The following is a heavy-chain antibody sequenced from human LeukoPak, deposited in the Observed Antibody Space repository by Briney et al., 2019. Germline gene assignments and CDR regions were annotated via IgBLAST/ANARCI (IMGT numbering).Heavy chain of an antibody. CDR1: GGSITTSSYY. CDR2: IYYTGST. Sequence: SETLSLTCTVSGGSITTSSYYWGWIRQPPGKGLEWIGTIYYTGSTYYNPSLKSRVTISVDTSKNQFSLKLTSVTAADTAVYYCARRGDAWQILYSFDVWGQGTAVIVSS. CDR3: ARRGDAWQILYSFDV. J-gene: IGHJ3*01. V-gene: IGHV4-39*01. D-gene: IGHD2-15*01.